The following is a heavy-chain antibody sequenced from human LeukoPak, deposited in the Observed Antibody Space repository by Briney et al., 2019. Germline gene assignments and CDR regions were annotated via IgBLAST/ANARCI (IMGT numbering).Heavy chain of an antibody. CDR3: ARASAYSYDSSGYPKNNYYFDY. CDR1: GYTFTGYY. CDR2: INPNSGGT. J-gene: IGHJ4*02. Sequence: ASVKVSCKASGYTFTGYYMHWVRQAPGQGLEWMGWINPNSGGTNYAQKFQVRVTITADKSTSTAYMELSSLRCEDTAVYYCARASAYSYDSSGYPKNNYYFDYWGQGTLVTVSS. D-gene: IGHD3-22*01. V-gene: IGHV1-2*02.